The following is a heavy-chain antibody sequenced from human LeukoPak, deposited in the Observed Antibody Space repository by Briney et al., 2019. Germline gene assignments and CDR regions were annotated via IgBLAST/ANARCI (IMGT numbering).Heavy chain of an antibody. V-gene: IGHV4-34*01. Sequence: SETLSLTCAVYGGSFSGYYWSWIRQPPGKGLEWIGEINHSGSTNYNPSLKSRVTISVDTSKNQFSLKLSSVTAADTAVYYCAGQSGWSVDYWGQGTLVTVSS. CDR1: GGSFSGYY. D-gene: IGHD6-19*01. CDR3: AGQSGWSVDY. J-gene: IGHJ4*02. CDR2: INHSGST.